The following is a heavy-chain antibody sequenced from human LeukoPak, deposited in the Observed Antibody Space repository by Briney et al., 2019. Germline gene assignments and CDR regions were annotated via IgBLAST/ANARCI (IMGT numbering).Heavy chain of an antibody. Sequence: ASVKVSCKASVYSFSGHHMHWVRQAPGQGLEWMGWINPTSGGKNYAQKFQGRVTMTRDTSINSAYMELSRLRSDDTAVYYCARESDSSGWDYYYYGMDVCGQGTTVTVSS. V-gene: IGHV1-2*02. D-gene: IGHD6-19*01. J-gene: IGHJ6*02. CDR1: VYSFSGHH. CDR2: INPTSGGK. CDR3: ARESDSSGWDYYYYGMDV.